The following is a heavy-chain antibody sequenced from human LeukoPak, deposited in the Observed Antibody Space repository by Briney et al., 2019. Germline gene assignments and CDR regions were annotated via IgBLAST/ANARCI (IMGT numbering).Heavy chain of an antibody. Sequence: GGSLRLSCAASGFTFSSYAMHWVRQAPGKGLEWVAVISYDGSNKYYADSVKGRFTISRDNSKNTLYLQMNSLRAEDTAVYYCAKGWLLGPDYFDYWGQGTLVTVSS. D-gene: IGHD3-9*01. J-gene: IGHJ4*02. CDR1: GFTFSSYA. CDR2: ISYDGSNK. V-gene: IGHV3-30*04. CDR3: AKGWLLGPDYFDY.